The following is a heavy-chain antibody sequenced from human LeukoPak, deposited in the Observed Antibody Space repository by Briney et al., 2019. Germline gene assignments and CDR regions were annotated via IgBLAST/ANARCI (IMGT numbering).Heavy chain of an antibody. V-gene: IGHV3-21*01. D-gene: IGHD6-13*01. Sequence: PGGSLRLSCAASGFTFSSYSMNWVRQAPGKGLEWVSSISSSSSYIYYADSVKGRFTISRDNAKDSLYLQMNSLRAEDTAVYYCARDRGAGQQLTTFDYWGQGTLVTVSP. J-gene: IGHJ4*02. CDR2: ISSSSSYI. CDR3: ARDRGAGQQLTTFDY. CDR1: GFTFSSYS.